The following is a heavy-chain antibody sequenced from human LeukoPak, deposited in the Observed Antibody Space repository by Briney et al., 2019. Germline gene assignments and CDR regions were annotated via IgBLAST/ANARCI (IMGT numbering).Heavy chain of an antibody. V-gene: IGHV4-59*01. CDR3: ARDTTVASGMQH. Sequence: SETLSLTCSVSGGSLSTYSWSWVRQSPGKRLEWIGYIYYGGTTDYNPSLKSRVTISADTAKNQFSLRLRSVTAADTAIYYCARDTTVASGMQHWGQGTLVTVSS. J-gene: IGHJ4*02. CDR2: IYYGGTT. CDR1: GGSLSTYS. D-gene: IGHD4-23*01.